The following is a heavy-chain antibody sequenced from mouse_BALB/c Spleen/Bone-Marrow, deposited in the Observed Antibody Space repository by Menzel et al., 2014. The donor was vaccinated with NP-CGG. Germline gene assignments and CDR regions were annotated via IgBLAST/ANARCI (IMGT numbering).Heavy chain of an antibody. CDR3: VRPYDYGTWFAY. CDR2: ISNGGICT. J-gene: IGHJ3*01. Sequence: EVKLMESGGDLVKPGGSLKLSCAASGFTFSTYGMSWVRQTPDKRLEWVAAISNGGICTYYPDTVKGRFTISRDNAKNTLYLQMSSLKSEDTAMYYCVRPYDYGTWFAYWGQGTLVTVSA. CDR1: GFTFSTYG. D-gene: IGHD2-4*01. V-gene: IGHV5-6*01.